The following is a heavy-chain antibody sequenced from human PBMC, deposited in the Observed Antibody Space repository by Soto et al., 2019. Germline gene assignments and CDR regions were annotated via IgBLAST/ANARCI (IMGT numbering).Heavy chain of an antibody. Sequence: QVQLVQSGAEVKKPGASVKVSCKASGYTFTTYYIHYVRQAPGQGLEWMGIINPSGGSTSYAQRVQGRVTMTRDTSTSTVYLELSSLRSEDTAVYYCARGGQTYDSSGYYQNFDYWGQGTLVTVSS. J-gene: IGHJ4*02. CDR2: INPSGGST. D-gene: IGHD3-22*01. V-gene: IGHV1-46*01. CDR3: ARGGQTYDSSGYYQNFDY. CDR1: GYTFTTYY.